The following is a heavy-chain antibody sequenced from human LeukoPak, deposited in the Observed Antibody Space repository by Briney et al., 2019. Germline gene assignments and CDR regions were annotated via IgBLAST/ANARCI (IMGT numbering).Heavy chain of an antibody. J-gene: IGHJ4*02. Sequence: PGRSLRLSCAASGFTFSTYGMHWVRQAPGKGLEWVAVISYDGGDEYIVDSVKGRFTISRDDSKNTLYLQMNSLRAEDTAVYYCAKDGDIAAAGYYFDYWGQGTLVAVSS. CDR1: GFTFSTYG. CDR2: ISYDGGDE. CDR3: AKDGDIAAAGYYFDY. D-gene: IGHD6-13*01. V-gene: IGHV3-30*18.